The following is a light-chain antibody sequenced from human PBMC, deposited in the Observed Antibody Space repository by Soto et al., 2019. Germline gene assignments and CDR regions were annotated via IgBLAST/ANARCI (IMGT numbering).Light chain of an antibody. Sequence: QSALTQPASVSGSPGQSITISCTGTSSDAGGYNYVSWYQQHPGKAPKLMFYDVSNRPSGVSNRFSGSKSGNTASLTISGLQAEDEADYYCSSYTSSSTSRVFGGGTKLTVL. CDR2: DVS. CDR3: SSYTSSSTSRV. J-gene: IGLJ2*01. V-gene: IGLV2-14*01. CDR1: SSDAGGYNY.